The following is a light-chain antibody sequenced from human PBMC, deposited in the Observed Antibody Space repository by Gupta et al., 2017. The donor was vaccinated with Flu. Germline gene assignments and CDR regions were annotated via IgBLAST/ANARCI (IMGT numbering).Light chain of an antibody. CDR3: QQSDSPPWT. J-gene: IGKJ1*01. CDR2: VAS. Sequence: DIQMTQSPPSLSASVGDRVTITCRASQYIENYLNWYQHKPGKAPKLLIYVASALQSGVPSGFSGSGFGTHFTLTIIRLQPEDFASYYCQQSDSPPWTFGQGTKVESK. CDR1: QYIENY. V-gene: IGKV1-39*01.